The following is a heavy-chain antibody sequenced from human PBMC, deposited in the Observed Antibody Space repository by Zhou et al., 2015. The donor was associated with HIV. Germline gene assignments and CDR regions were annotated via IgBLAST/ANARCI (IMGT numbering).Heavy chain of an antibody. V-gene: IGHV1-18*01. CDR1: GYAFTYYA. J-gene: IGHJ4*02. CDR3: ARAGSGYDSDY. Sequence: QVLLVQSGAEVKKPGASVKVSCKTSGYAFTYYAISWVRQAPGQGLEWMGWINADNGKTNYAQKFQGRVTLTTDRSTRTAYMELSSLRSEDTAVYYCARAGSGYDSDYWGQGTLVTVSS. D-gene: IGHD5-12*01. CDR2: INADNGKT.